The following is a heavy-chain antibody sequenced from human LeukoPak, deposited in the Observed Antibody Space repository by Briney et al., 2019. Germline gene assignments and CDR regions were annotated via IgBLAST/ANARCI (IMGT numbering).Heavy chain of an antibody. Sequence: ASVKVSCKASGYTFTSYGISWVRQAPGQGLEWMGWISAYNGNTNYAQKLQGRVTMTTDTSTSTAYMGLRSLRSDDTAVYYCARVVITIFGVVIRLFDYWGQGTLVTVSS. CDR1: GYTFTSYG. CDR3: ARVVITIFGVVIRLFDY. J-gene: IGHJ4*02. D-gene: IGHD3-3*01. CDR2: ISAYNGNT. V-gene: IGHV1-18*01.